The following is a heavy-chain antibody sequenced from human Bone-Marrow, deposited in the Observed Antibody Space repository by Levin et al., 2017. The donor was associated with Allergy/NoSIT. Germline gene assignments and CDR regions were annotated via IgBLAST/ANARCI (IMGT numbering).Heavy chain of an antibody. CDR1: GFTFDDYA. CDR2: ISWDGGST. Sequence: SGGSLRLSCAASGFTFDDYAMHWVRQAPGKGLEWVSLISWDGGSTYYADSVKGRFTISRDNSKNSLYLQMNSLRAEDTALYYCAKDTGPWSSSSPYYYYGMDVWGQGTTVTVSS. J-gene: IGHJ6*02. D-gene: IGHD6-6*01. V-gene: IGHV3-43D*03. CDR3: AKDTGPWSSSSPYYYYGMDV.